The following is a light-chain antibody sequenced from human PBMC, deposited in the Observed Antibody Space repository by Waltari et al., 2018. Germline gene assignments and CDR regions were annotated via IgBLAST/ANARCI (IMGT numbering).Light chain of an antibody. CDR3: HQYHIYPGT. V-gene: IGKV1-5*03. CDR1: QSISTW. J-gene: IGKJ1*01. Sequence: DIQMTQPPSTLSASAGDRVTITCRASQSISTWLAWYHQRPGEAPNLLIYKASSLEGGVPSRFSGSGSGTEFTLTISSLQPDDFATYYCHQYHIYPGTFGQGTKVEIK. CDR2: KAS.